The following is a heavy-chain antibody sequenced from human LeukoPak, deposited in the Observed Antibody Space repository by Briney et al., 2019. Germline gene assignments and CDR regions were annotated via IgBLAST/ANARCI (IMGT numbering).Heavy chain of an antibody. Sequence: GGSLRLSCAASGFTFSSYWMCWVRQAPGKGLEWVANIKQDGSEKYYVDSVKGRFTISRDNAKNSLYLQMNSLRAEDTAVYYCARVRRYSSSWGYYFDYWGQGTLVTVSS. D-gene: IGHD6-13*01. V-gene: IGHV3-7*01. J-gene: IGHJ4*02. CDR2: IKQDGSEK. CDR3: ARVRRYSSSWGYYFDY. CDR1: GFTFSSYW.